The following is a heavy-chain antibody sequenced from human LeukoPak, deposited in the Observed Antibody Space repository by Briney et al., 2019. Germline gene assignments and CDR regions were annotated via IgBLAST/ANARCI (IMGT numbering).Heavy chain of an antibody. V-gene: IGHV3-21*04. CDR2: ISSSSSYI. J-gene: IGHJ6*02. CDR1: GFTFSSYS. D-gene: IGHD2-2*01. Sequence: PGGSLRLSCAASGFTFSSYSMNWVRQAPGKGLEWVSSISSSSSYIYYADSVKGRFTISRDNFKNTLFLQMNSLRVEDTAVYFCAREGGSGYCSTTSCSLDVWGQGTTVTVSS. CDR3: AREGGSGYCSTTSCSLDV.